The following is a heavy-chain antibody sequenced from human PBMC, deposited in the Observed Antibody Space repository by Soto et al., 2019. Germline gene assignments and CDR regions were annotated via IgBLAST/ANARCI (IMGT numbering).Heavy chain of an antibody. J-gene: IGHJ5*01. V-gene: IGHV3-23*01. CDR3: AKKVVPVNGNRWLDS. D-gene: IGHD4-4*01. Sequence: LRLSCAASGFPFNNYAMFWVRQPPGKGLEWVSSIGGDAVRTFYADSVKGRFTISRANSRNTLYLQMNSLGAEDTATYYCAKKVVPVNGNRWLDSWGQGTLVTVSS. CDR1: GFPFNNYA. CDR2: IGGDAVRT.